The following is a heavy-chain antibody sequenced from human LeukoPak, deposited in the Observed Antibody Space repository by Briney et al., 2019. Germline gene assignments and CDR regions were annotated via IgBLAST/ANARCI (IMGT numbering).Heavy chain of an antibody. CDR3: ARGAGLFDY. CDR1: GFTFSSYA. V-gene: IGHV3-30-3*01. D-gene: IGHD6-19*01. J-gene: IGHJ4*02. CDR2: ISYDGSNK. Sequence: GGSLRLSCAASGFTFSSYAMRWVRQAPGKGLEWVAVISYDGSNKYYADSVKGRFTISRDNSKNTLYLQMDSLRAEDTAVYYCARGAGLFDYWGQGTLVTVSS.